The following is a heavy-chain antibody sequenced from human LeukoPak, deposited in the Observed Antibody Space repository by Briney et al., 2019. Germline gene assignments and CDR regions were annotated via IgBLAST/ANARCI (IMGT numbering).Heavy chain of an antibody. V-gene: IGHV4-59*08. D-gene: IGHD3-10*01. CDR1: GGSISSYY. J-gene: IGHJ4*02. Sequence: SETLSLTCTVSGGSISSYYWSWIRQPPGKGLEWIGYIYYSGSTNYNPSLKSRVTISVDTSKNQFSLKLSSVTAADTAVYYCARPAFVRGVIIRDYWGQGTLVTVSS. CDR3: ARPAFVRGVIIRDY. CDR2: IYYSGST.